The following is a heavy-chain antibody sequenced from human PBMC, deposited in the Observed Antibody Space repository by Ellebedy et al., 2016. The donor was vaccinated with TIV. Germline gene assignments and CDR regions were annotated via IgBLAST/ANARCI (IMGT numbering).Heavy chain of an antibody. CDR2: MYSGGST. D-gene: IGHD3-16*01. Sequence: GESLKISCAASGVTVINNYMTWVRQAPGKGLEWVSVMYSGGSTYYADSVKGRFTVSRDGSKNTLYLQMNSLRAEDTAVYYCARDPPADNTTTWGWGQGTLVTVSS. CDR1: GVTVINNY. CDR3: ARDPPADNTTTWG. V-gene: IGHV3-66*01. J-gene: IGHJ4*02.